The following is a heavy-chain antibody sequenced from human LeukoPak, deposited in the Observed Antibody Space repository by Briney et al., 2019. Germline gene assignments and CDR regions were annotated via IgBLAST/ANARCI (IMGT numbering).Heavy chain of an antibody. J-gene: IGHJ4*02. CDR2: IIPIFGTA. CDR1: GGTFSSYA. V-gene: IGHV1-69*13. D-gene: IGHD2-2*01. CDR3: ARGLVVVPAAIFLDY. Sequence: GASVKVSCKASGGTFSSYAISWVRQAPGQGLEWLGGIIPIFGTANYAQKFQGRVTITADESTSTAYMELSSLRSEDTAVYYCARGLVVVPAAIFLDYWGQGTLVTVSS.